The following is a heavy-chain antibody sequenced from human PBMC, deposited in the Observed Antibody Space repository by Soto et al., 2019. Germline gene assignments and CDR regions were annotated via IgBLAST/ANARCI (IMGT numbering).Heavy chain of an antibody. J-gene: IGHJ4*02. V-gene: IGHV1-69*01. Sequence: QVQLVQSGAEVKKPGSSVKVSCKASGGSFSNYIFSWVRQAPGQGLEWMGGTIPMFATAQYAQKLQGRVMITADESTSTVYMDLTSLRSDDTAVYYCARGLFGQQWLVGFDTWGQGTLVTVSS. CDR3: ARGLFGQQWLVGFDT. CDR1: GGSFSNYI. CDR2: TIPMFATA. D-gene: IGHD6-19*01.